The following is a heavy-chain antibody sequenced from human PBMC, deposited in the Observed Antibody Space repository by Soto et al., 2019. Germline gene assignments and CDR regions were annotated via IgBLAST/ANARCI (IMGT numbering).Heavy chain of an antibody. D-gene: IGHD1-26*01. CDR2: ISGGTT. V-gene: IGHV3-23*01. CDR1: GSTFSSYV. Sequence: EVQLLESGGGLVQPGGSLRLSCVASGSTFSSYVMSWVRQAPGKGLEWVSGISGGTTYYADSVQGRFTISRDDFKNTPFLQMNILIAEDTAVDRCANRDRVTSGSSHFYGTDVWGQGTTVTVSS. J-gene: IGHJ6*02. CDR3: ANRDRVTSGSSHFYGTDV.